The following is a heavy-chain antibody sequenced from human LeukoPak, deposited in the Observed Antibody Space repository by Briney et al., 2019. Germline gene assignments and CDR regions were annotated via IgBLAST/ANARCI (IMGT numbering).Heavy chain of an antibody. D-gene: IGHD3-10*01. Sequence: SQTLSLTCAISGDSVSSNSAAWNWIRQSPSIGLEWLGRTYYRSKWYNDYAVSVKSRITINPDTSKNQFSLQLNSVTPEDTAVYYCAREATVRGVTIHYYFDYWGQGTLVTVSS. V-gene: IGHV6-1*01. CDR1: GDSVSSNSAA. CDR2: TYYRSKWYN. CDR3: AREATVRGVTIHYYFDY. J-gene: IGHJ4*02.